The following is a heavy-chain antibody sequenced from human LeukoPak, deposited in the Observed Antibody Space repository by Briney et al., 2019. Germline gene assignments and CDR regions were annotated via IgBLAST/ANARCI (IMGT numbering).Heavy chain of an antibody. CDR1: GYSFTSYD. D-gene: IGHD3-16*01. CDR3: TRGPGGEDL. V-gene: IGHV1-8*03. J-gene: IGHJ4*02. CDR2: LNPHSGDT. Sequence: ASVKVSCKTAGYSFTSYDVNWVRQALGQGLEWMGRLNPHSGDTVYAQKSQGRVTLTRDTSTSTAYMELSGLTYEDTAFYYCTRGPGGEDLWGQGTLVTVSS.